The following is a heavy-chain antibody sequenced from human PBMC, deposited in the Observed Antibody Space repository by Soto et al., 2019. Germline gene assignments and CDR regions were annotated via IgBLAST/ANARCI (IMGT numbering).Heavy chain of an antibody. Sequence: ASVKVSCKASGYIFTSFYMHWLRQAPGQGLEWMGWINPNSGGTNYAQKFQGRVTMTRDTSISTAYMELSRLRSDDTAVYYCARGLECRGYCLDKPTWFAPWGQRTLVTVSS. V-gene: IGHV1-2*02. J-gene: IGHJ5*02. CDR3: ARGLECRGYCLDKPTWFAP. D-gene: IGHD2-15*01. CDR1: GYIFTSFY. CDR2: INPNSGGT.